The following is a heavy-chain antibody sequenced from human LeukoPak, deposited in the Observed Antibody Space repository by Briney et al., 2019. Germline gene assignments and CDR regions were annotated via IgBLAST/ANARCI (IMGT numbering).Heavy chain of an antibody. CDR2: IYYSGST. CDR1: GGSMNSNY. Sequence: SETLSLTCTVSGGSMNSNYWSWFRLPPGKGLEWIGYIYYSGSTSYNPSLKSRVTISVDTSKNQLSLNPNSVTAADTAVYYCARGLRVGNTGYYFDYWGQGTQVTVSS. CDR3: ARGLRVGNTGYYFDY. V-gene: IGHV4-59*01. D-gene: IGHD1-26*01. J-gene: IGHJ4*02.